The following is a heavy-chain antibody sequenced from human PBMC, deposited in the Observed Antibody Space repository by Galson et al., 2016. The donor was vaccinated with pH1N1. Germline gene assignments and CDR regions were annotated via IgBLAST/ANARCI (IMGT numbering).Heavy chain of an antibody. CDR2: IDPSDGTT. CDR1: GYSVTRYY. Sequence: SVKVSCKASGYSVTRYYMHWVRQAPGQGLEWMGIIDPSDGTTTYSQKSRGRITMTRDTPTNSVYMELSSLTSDDTAVYYCARRYYFDYWGQGTLITVSS. J-gene: IGHJ4*02. CDR3: ARRYYFDY. V-gene: IGHV1-46*01.